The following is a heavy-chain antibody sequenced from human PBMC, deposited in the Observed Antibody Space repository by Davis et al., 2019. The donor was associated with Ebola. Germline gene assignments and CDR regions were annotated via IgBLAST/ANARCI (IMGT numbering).Heavy chain of an antibody. CDR1: GYTFTSYD. CDR2: MNPNSGNT. D-gene: IGHD3-10*01. V-gene: IGHV1-8*01. J-gene: IGHJ4*02. Sequence: AASVKVSCKASGYTFTSYDINWVRQATGQGLEWMGWMNPNSGNTGYAQKFQGRVTMTRNTSISTAYMELTSLTSEDTAVYYCARVRHSGSGSYGYWGQGTLVTFSS. CDR3: ARVRHSGSGSYGY.